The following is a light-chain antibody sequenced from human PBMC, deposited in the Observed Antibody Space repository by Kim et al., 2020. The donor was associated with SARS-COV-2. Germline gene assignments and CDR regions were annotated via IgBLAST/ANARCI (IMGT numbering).Light chain of an antibody. J-gene: IGLJ2*01. Sequence: ELTQPLSASGTPGQRVTISCSGGSSNIGSHYVYWYQRLPGTAPKLLIYRNYQRPSGVPDRFSGSKSGTSASLAISGLRSEDGADYYCAAWDDNGHVVFGGGTQLTVL. CDR3: AAWDDNGHVV. CDR1: SSNIGSHY. V-gene: IGLV1-47*01. CDR2: RNY.